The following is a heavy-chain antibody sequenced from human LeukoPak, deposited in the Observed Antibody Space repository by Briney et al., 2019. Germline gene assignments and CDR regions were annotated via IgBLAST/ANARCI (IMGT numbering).Heavy chain of an antibody. V-gene: IGHV3-23*01. CDR2: ITDSGGAT. CDR1: GFAFTDYA. Sequence: PGGSLRLSCAASGFAFTDYAISWVRQAPGKGLEWVSAITDSGGATYYADSVKGRFTISRDNSKNTLYLQMNSLRGDDTAIYYCAKAYTRSWYAAFDIWGQGTMVTIPS. J-gene: IGHJ3*02. CDR3: AKAYTRSWYAAFDI. D-gene: IGHD6-13*01.